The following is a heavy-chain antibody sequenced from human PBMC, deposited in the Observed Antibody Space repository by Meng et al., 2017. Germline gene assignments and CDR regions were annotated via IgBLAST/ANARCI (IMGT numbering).Heavy chain of an antibody. CDR1: GGTFSSYA. D-gene: IGHD6-19*01. Sequence: SVKVSCKASGGTFSSYAISWVRQAPGQGLEWRGGIIPIFGTANYAQKFQGRVTITADESTSTAYMELSSLRSEDTAVYYCASVTPSGYYYYGMDVWGQGTTVTVSS. J-gene: IGHJ6*02. V-gene: IGHV1-69*13. CDR3: ASVTPSGYYYYGMDV. CDR2: IIPIFGTA.